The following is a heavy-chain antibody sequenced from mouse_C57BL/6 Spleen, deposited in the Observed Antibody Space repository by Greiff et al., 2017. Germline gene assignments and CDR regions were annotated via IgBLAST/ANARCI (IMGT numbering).Heavy chain of an antibody. CDR2: IDPETGGT. D-gene: IGHD1-1*01. CDR1: GYTFTDYE. Sequence: VKLQESGAELVRPGASVTLSCKASGYTFTDYEMHWVKQTPVHGLEWIGAIDPETGGTAYNQKFKGKAILTADKSSSTAYMELRSLTSEDSAVYYCTRDYYGSSFFAYWGQGTLVTVSA. J-gene: IGHJ3*01. CDR3: TRDYYGSSFFAY. V-gene: IGHV1-15*01.